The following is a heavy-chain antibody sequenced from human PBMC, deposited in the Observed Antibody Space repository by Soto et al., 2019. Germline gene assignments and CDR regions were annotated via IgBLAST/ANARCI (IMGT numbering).Heavy chain of an antibody. J-gene: IGHJ4*02. V-gene: IGHV3-21*01. CDR2: ISSTTNYI. CDR3: ARESEDLTSNFDY. Sequence: VQLVESGGGLVKPGGSLRLSCAASGFTFTRYSMNWVRQALGKGLEWVSSISSTTNYIYYADSMKGRFTVSRDNAKNSVYLEMNSLSAEDTAVYYCARESEDLTSNFDYWGQGTLVTVSS. CDR1: GFTFTRYS.